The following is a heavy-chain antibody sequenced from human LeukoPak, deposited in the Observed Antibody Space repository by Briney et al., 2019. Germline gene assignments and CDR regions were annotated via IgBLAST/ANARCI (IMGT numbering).Heavy chain of an antibody. V-gene: IGHV3-30-3*01. CDR2: ISYDGSNK. Sequence: GGSLRLSCAASGFTFSSYAMHWVRQAPGKGLEWVAVISYDGSNKYYGDSVKGRFTISRDNSKNTLYLQMNSLRAEDTAVYYCARDLAYGGNPFDYWGQGTLVTVSS. J-gene: IGHJ4*02. CDR3: ARDLAYGGNPFDY. D-gene: IGHD4-23*01. CDR1: GFTFSSYA.